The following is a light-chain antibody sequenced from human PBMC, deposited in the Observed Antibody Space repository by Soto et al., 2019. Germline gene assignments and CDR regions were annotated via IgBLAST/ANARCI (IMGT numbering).Light chain of an antibody. CDR1: QNVVTN. J-gene: IGKJ4*01. Sequence: ETVVTQSPATLSASPGERATHSCRASQNVVTNVAWYQQKPGQAPRLLIHDTSTRATGVPDRFSGRGDGTEFALTISSLQSEDLAVYYCQQYNEWPLAFGGGTKVHIK. CDR3: QQYNEWPLA. CDR2: DTS. V-gene: IGKV3-15*01.